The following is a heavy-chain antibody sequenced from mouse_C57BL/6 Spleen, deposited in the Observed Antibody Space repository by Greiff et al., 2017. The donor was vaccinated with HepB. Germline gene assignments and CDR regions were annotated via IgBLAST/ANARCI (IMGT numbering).Heavy chain of an antibody. CDR3: AREYYGSSYGGY. V-gene: IGHV1-82*01. J-gene: IGHJ2*01. D-gene: IGHD1-1*01. CDR2: IYPGDGDT. CDR1: GYAFSSSW. Sequence: VKLMESGPELVKPGASVKISCKASGYAFSSSWMNWVKQRPGKGLEWIGRIYPGDGDTNYNGKFKGKATLTADKSSSTAYMQLSSLTSEDSAVYFCAREYYGSSYGGYWGQGTTLTVSS.